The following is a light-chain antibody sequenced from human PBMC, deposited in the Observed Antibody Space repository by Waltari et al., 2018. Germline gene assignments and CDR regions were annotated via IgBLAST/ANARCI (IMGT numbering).Light chain of an antibody. CDR2: EVS. CDR1: NSDVGDYNY. V-gene: IGLV2-14*01. J-gene: IGLJ1*01. CDR3: SSYTSNSISWV. Sequence: QSALTQPASVSGSPGQSITIACTRTNSDVGDYNYVRWNQQHPGKAPKLMIYEVSDRPSGVSNRFSGSKSGSTASLTISGLPAADEADYYCSSYTSNSISWVFGTGTKVTVL.